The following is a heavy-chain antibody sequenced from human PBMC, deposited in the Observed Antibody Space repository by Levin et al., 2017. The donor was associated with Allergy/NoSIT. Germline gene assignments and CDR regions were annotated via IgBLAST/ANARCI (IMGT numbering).Heavy chain of an antibody. CDR2: ISSSSSYI. CDR1: GFTFSSYS. V-gene: IGHV3-21*01. Sequence: GGSLRLSCAASGFTFSSYSMNWVRQAPGKGLEWVSPISSSSSYIYYADSVKGRFTISRDNAKNSLYLQMNSLRAEDTAVYYCARNNWNYEAYYYGIDVWGQGTTVTVSS. J-gene: IGHJ6*02. D-gene: IGHD1-7*01. CDR3: ARNNWNYEAYYYGIDV.